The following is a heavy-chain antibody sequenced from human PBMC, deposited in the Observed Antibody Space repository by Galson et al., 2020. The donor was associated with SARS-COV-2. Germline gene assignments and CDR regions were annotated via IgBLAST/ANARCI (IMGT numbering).Heavy chain of an antibody. CDR2: ISAYNGNT. J-gene: IGHJ6*02. V-gene: IGHV1-18*01. CDR3: ARDRVVVVPAAIGHPRISVPSYYYYGMDV. Sequence: ASVKVSCKASGYTFTSYGISWVRQAPGQGLEWMGWISAYNGNTNYAQKLQGRVTMTTDTSTSTAYMELRSLRSDDTAVYYCARDRVVVVPAAIGHPRISVPSYYYYGMDVWGQGTTVTVSS. D-gene: IGHD2-2*01. CDR1: GYTFTSYG.